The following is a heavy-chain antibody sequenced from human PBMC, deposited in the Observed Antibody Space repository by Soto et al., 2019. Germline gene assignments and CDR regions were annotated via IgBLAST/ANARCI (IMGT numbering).Heavy chain of an antibody. Sequence: QVQLVQSGAEVKKPGASVKVSCKASGYTFTSYYMHWVRQAPGQGLEWIGIINPSGAFTDYAEKFQGSVTMTSDTSTRTFYMHISSLRSEDTAVYYCARGLRDGGNAGGQGTLVTVPS. J-gene: IGHJ4*02. CDR3: ARGLRDGGNA. CDR2: INPSGAFT. CDR1: GYTFTSYY. V-gene: IGHV1-46*03. D-gene: IGHD2-15*01.